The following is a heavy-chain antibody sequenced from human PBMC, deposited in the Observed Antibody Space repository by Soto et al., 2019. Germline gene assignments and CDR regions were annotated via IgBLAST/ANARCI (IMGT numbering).Heavy chain of an antibody. J-gene: IGHJ6*02. Sequence: QVQLMQSGAGVKKPGASVRVSCVASGYTFTSYYMHWVRQAPGQGLEWLGVIKLSGGSTTYAQRFQGRVTVTRDTSTSTVYMELRSLRSEDTAVYHCAREGNSYSGMDVWGQGTTVTVS. CDR1: GYTFTSYY. CDR3: AREGNSYSGMDV. V-gene: IGHV1-46*01. CDR2: IKLSGGST.